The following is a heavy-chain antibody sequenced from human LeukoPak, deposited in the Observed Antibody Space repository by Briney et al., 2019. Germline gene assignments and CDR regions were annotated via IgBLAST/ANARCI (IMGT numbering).Heavy chain of an antibody. CDR2: IYHSGST. Sequence: SETLSLTXAVSGYSISSGYYWGWIRQPPGKRLEWIGSIYHSGSTYYNPSLKSRVTISVDTSKNQFSLKLSSVTAADTAVYYCARRVTDAFDIWGQGTMVTVSS. CDR1: GYSISSGYY. CDR3: ARRVTDAFDI. D-gene: IGHD2-8*01. J-gene: IGHJ3*02. V-gene: IGHV4-38-2*01.